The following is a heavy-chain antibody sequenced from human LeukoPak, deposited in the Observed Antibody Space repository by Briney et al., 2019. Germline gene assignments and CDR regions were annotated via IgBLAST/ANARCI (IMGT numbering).Heavy chain of an antibody. Sequence: SETLSLTCAVYGGSFSGYYWSWIRQPPGKGLEWIGEINHSGSTNYNPSLKSRVTISVDTSKNQFSLKLSSVTAADTAVYYCARSFVLRFLERHYYYYYGMDVWGQGTTVTVSS. D-gene: IGHD3-3*01. J-gene: IGHJ6*02. CDR1: GGSFSGYY. CDR2: INHSGST. CDR3: ARSFVLRFLERHYYYYYGMDV. V-gene: IGHV4-34*01.